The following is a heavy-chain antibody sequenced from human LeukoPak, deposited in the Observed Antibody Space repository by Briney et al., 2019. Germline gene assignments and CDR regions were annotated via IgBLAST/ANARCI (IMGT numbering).Heavy chain of an antibody. D-gene: IGHD2-2*02. Sequence: SETLSLTCTVSGGSISSYYWSWIRQPPGKGLEWIGYIYYSGSTNYNPSLKSRVTISVGTSKSQFSLKLSSVTAADTAVYYCARSNLGYCSSTSCYTFDYWGQGTLVTVSS. V-gene: IGHV4-59*01. CDR3: ARSNLGYCSSTSCYTFDY. CDR2: IYYSGST. J-gene: IGHJ4*02. CDR1: GGSISSYY.